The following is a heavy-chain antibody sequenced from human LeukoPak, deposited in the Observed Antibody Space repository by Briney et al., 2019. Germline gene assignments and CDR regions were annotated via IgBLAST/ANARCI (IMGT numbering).Heavy chain of an antibody. J-gene: IGHJ6*03. V-gene: IGHV1-69*05. CDR3: ARESRGMGYYYYMDV. CDR1: GGTFSSYA. D-gene: IGHD6-13*01. CDR2: IIPIFGTA. Sequence: AAVKVSCKASGGTFSSYAISWVRQAPGQGREGMGGIIPIFGTANYAQKFQGRVTITTDEATSTAYMELSSLRSEHTAVYYCARESRGMGYYYYMDVWGXGTTVTVSS.